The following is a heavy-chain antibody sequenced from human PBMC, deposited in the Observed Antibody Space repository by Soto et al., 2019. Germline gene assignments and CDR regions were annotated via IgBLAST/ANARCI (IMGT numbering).Heavy chain of an antibody. CDR3: ARGYCTTTTCDPWFDP. D-gene: IGHD2-2*01. Sequence: GESLKISWTGVGYSFTTYWIGWVRQMPGRGLEWMGIIYPGDSDTRYSPSFQGQVTISADKSITTAYLQWSSLKASDTAMYYCARGYCTTTTCDPWFDPWGQGTLVTVSS. CDR2: IYPGDSDT. V-gene: IGHV5-51*01. J-gene: IGHJ5*02. CDR1: GYSFTTYW.